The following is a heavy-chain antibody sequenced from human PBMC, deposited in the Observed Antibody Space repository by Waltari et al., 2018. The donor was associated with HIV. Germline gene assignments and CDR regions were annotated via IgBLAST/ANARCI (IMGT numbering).Heavy chain of an antibody. CDR3: ASPGGVVTAIREYFDY. D-gene: IGHD2-21*02. CDR1: GYSISSGYY. V-gene: IGHV4-38-2*02. J-gene: IGHJ4*02. CDR2: IYHSGST. Sequence: VQLQESGPGLVKPSETLSLPCTVSGYSISSGYYWGWLRQPPGKGLEWIGSIYHSGSTYYNPSLKSRVTISVDTSKNQFSLKLSSVTAADTAVYYCASPGGVVTAIREYFDYWGQGTLVTVSS.